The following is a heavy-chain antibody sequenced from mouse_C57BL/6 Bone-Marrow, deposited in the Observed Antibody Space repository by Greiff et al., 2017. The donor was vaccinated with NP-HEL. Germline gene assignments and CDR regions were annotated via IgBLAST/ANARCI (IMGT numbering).Heavy chain of an antibody. CDR1: GYTFTSYW. CDR2: IDPNSGGT. V-gene: IGHV1-72*01. CDR3: ARLDYGSVVPSWFAY. J-gene: IGHJ3*01. Sequence: QVQLKQPGAELVKPGASVKLSCKASGYTFTSYWMHWVKQRPGRGLEWIGRIDPNSGGTKYNEKFKSKATLTVDKPSSTAYMQLSSLTSEDSAVYYCARLDYGSVVPSWFAYWGQGTLVTVSA. D-gene: IGHD1-1*01.